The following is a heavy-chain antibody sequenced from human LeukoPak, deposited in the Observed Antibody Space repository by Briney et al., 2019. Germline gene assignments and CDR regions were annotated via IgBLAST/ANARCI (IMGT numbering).Heavy chain of an antibody. CDR3: ARGYGSGRASAPDYGLDV. CDR1: GYTLTELS. J-gene: IGHJ6*02. D-gene: IGHD3-10*01. Sequence: ASVKVSCKVSGYTLTELSMHWVRQAPGKGLEWMGGFDPEDGETIYAQKFQGRVSMTEDTSTDTAYMELSSLRAEDTAVYYCARGYGSGRASAPDYGLDVWGQGTTVSVSS. V-gene: IGHV1-24*01. CDR2: FDPEDGET.